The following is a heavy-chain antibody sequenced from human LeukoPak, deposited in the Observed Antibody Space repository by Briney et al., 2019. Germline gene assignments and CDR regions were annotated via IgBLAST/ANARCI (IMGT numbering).Heavy chain of an antibody. CDR3: ARDPDFSTFDI. CDR1: GYTFTGYY. Sequence: ASVKVSCKASGYTFTGYYMHWVRQAPGQGLEWMGRINPNSGGTNYAQKFQGRVTMTRDTSISTAYMELSRLRSDDTAVCYCARDPDFSTFDIWGQGTLVTVSS. D-gene: IGHD4-11*01. CDR2: INPNSGGT. J-gene: IGHJ3*02. V-gene: IGHV1-2*06.